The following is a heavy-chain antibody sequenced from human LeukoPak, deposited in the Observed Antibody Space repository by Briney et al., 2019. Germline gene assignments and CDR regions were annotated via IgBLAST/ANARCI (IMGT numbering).Heavy chain of an antibody. V-gene: IGHV3-53*01. CDR3: ARALPSSLFAFDI. Sequence: GGSLRLSCAASGFTVSSNYMSWVRQAPGKGLEWVTVIYSGGSTYYADSVKGRFPISRDNSKITLYLQTNSLRAEDTAVYYCARALPSSLFAFDIWGQGTMVTVSS. CDR1: GFTVSSNY. J-gene: IGHJ3*02. D-gene: IGHD6-13*01. CDR2: IYSGGST.